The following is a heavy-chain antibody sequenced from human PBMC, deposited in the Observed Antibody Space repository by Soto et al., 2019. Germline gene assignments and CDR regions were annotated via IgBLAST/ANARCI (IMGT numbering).Heavy chain of an antibody. CDR3: TTGAVAGAGDY. CDR2: IRSKANSYAT. D-gene: IGHD6-19*01. V-gene: IGHV3-73*02. J-gene: IGHJ4*02. Sequence: EVQLVESGGGLVQPGGSLKLSCAASGFTFSGSAMHWVRQASGKGLEWVGRIRSKANSYATAYAASVKGRFTISRDNSKNTAYLQMNSLKTEDTAVYYCTTGAVAGAGDYWGQGTLVTVSS. CDR1: GFTFSGSA.